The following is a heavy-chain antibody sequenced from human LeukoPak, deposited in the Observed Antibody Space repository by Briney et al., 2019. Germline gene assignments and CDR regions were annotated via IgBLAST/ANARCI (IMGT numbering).Heavy chain of an antibody. Sequence: ASVKVSCKASGYTFTGYYMHWVRQAPGQGLEWMGWINPNSGGTNYAQKFQGWVTMTRDTSISAAYMELSRLRSDDTAVYYCAREAAERSFDYWGQGTLVTVSS. CDR1: GYTFTGYY. J-gene: IGHJ4*02. V-gene: IGHV1-2*04. CDR3: AREAAERSFDY. CDR2: INPNSGGT. D-gene: IGHD6-25*01.